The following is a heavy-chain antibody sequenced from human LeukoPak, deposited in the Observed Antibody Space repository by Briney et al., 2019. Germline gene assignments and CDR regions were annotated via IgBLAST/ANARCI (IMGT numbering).Heavy chain of an antibody. CDR2: FDPEDGET. V-gene: IGHV1-24*01. J-gene: IGHJ3*02. D-gene: IGHD2-15*01. CDR3: ARDLLVPDHAFDI. CDR1: GYTLTELS. Sequence: ASVKVSCKVSGYTLTELSMHWVRQAPGKGLERMGGFDPEDGETIYAQKFQGRVTMTEDTSTDTAYMELSSVTAADTAVYYCARDLLVPDHAFDIWGQGTMVTVSS.